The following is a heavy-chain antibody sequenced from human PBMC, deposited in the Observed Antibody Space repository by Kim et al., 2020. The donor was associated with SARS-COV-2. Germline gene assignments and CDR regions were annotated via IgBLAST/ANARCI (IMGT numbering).Heavy chain of an antibody. Sequence: VKGRFTISRDNAKNSLYLQMNSLRAEDTAVYYCARDAPGDGYNPDAFDIWDQGTMVTVSS. CDR3: ARDAPGDGYNPDAFDI. V-gene: IGHV3-21*01. J-gene: IGHJ3*02. D-gene: IGHD5-12*01.